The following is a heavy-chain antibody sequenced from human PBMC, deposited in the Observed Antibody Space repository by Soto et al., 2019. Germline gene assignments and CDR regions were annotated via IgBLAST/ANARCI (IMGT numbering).Heavy chain of an antibody. Sequence: PGGSLRFSCATSGFSFSDSYMSWIRQAPGKGLEWISYISPRSTFRDYAESVKGRFTISRDSVKNSLYLQMNNLTAGDTGVYYCARGGGGGLFDPWGQGSLATVSS. CDR1: GFSFSDSY. V-gene: IGHV3-11*06. CDR3: ARGGGGGLFDP. J-gene: IGHJ5*02. CDR2: ISPRSTFR. D-gene: IGHD2-21*01.